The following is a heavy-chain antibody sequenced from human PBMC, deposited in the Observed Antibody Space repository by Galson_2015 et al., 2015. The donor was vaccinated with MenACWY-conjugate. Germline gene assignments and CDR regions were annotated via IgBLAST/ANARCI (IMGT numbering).Heavy chain of an antibody. CDR2: IHYSGST. Sequence: ETLSLTCSVSGASISTDYWSWLRQPPGKGLEWFGYIHYSGSTKYNPSLKTRITMSLDTSENQFSLKLSSVTAADTAVYYCARWVAVKMIEYCGQGTLVTVSS. J-gene: IGHJ4*02. CDR3: ARWVAVKMIEY. V-gene: IGHV4-59*01. CDR1: GASISTDY. D-gene: IGHD6-19*01.